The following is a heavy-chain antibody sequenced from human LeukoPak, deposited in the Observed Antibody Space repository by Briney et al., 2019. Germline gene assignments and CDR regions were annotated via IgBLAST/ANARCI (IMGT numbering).Heavy chain of an antibody. V-gene: IGHV4-61*01. CDR1: GGSVSSGSYY. Sequence: SETLSLTCTVSGGSVSSGSYYWSWIRQPPGKGLEWIGYIYYSGSTNYNPSLKSRVTISVDTSKNQFSLKLSSVTAADTAVYYCARGDSSGWSDYWGQGTLVTVSS. J-gene: IGHJ4*02. CDR3: ARGDSSGWSDY. CDR2: IYYSGST. D-gene: IGHD6-19*01.